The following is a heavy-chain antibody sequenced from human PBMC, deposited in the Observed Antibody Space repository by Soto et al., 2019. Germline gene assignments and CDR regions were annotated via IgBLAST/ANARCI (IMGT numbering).Heavy chain of an antibody. CDR3: AHRPSGWYLFDY. V-gene: IGHV1-2*02. CDR2: INPNSGGT. J-gene: IGHJ4*02. Sequence: ASVKVSCKASGYTFTGHYMHWVRQAPGQGLEWMGWINPNSGGTNYAQKFQGRVTMTRDTSITTAYMELSRLRSDDTATYYCAHRPSGWYLFDYWGQGTLVTVSS. CDR1: GYTFTGHY. D-gene: IGHD6-19*01.